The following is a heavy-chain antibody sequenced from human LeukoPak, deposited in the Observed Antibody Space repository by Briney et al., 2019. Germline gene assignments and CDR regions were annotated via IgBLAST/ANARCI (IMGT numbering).Heavy chain of an antibody. CDR3: ARSIPYGTTWYGRSDY. Sequence: QPGGSLRLSCAASGFPFSSYSMTWVRQAPGKGLEGGANIKPDGTTKFYVDSVKGRFDISRDNALHSIYLQMNSLRAEDTAIYYCARSIPYGTTWYGRSDYWGQGTLVTVSS. J-gene: IGHJ4*02. D-gene: IGHD6-13*01. CDR2: IKPDGTTK. CDR1: GFPFSSYS. V-gene: IGHV3-7*03.